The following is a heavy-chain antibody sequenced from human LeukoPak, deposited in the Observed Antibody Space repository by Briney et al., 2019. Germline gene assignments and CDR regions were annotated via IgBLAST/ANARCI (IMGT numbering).Heavy chain of an antibody. D-gene: IGHD3-22*01. CDR1: GFTFSSYG. Sequence: GGSLRLSCAASGFTFSSYGMHWVRQAPGKGLEWVAVISYDGSNKYYADSVKGRFTISRDNSKNTLYLQMNSLRAEDTAVYYCARDHHTMIASHWFDPWGQGTLVTVSS. J-gene: IGHJ5*02. CDR2: ISYDGSNK. V-gene: IGHV3-30*03. CDR3: ARDHHTMIASHWFDP.